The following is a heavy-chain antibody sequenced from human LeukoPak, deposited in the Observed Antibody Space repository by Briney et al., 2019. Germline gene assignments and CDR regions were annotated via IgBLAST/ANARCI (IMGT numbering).Heavy chain of an antibody. D-gene: IGHD3-22*01. Sequence: ASVKVSFKASGYTFTSYGISWVRQAPGQGLEWMGWISAYNGNTNYAQKLQGRVTITADESTSTAYMELSSLRSEDTAVYYCARGIHYYDRLLDYWGQGTLVTVSS. J-gene: IGHJ4*02. CDR2: ISAYNGNT. CDR1: GYTFTSYG. CDR3: ARGIHYYDRLLDY. V-gene: IGHV1-18*01.